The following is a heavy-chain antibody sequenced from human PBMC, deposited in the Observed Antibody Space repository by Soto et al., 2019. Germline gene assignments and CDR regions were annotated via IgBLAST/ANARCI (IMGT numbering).Heavy chain of an antibody. D-gene: IGHD6-13*01. Sequence: QVQLMQSGAEVKKPGSSVKVSCKASGGTISTNVITWVRQAPGQGLEWMGEIMPIFAAPNNAQKFQGRLTITADTSTTTVYMELSSLTSEDTAVFYCARSGSSWNLREFDYWGQGTLVTVSS. CDR2: IMPIFAAP. J-gene: IGHJ4*02. CDR1: GGTISTNV. CDR3: ARSGSSWNLREFDY. V-gene: IGHV1-69*06.